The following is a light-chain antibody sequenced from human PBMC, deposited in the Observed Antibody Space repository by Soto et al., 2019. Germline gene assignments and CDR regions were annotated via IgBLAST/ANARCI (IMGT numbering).Light chain of an antibody. Sequence: IMLTQSPGTLSSSTGERATPSCRASQSVSTNNLAWYQQRPGQAPRLLIYGASRRATGIPDRFSGSGSGTDFTLTISRLEPEDFAVYYCQHYGSTPWTFGQGTKVDIK. CDR2: GAS. CDR3: QHYGSTPWT. J-gene: IGKJ1*01. CDR1: QSVSTNN. V-gene: IGKV3-20*01.